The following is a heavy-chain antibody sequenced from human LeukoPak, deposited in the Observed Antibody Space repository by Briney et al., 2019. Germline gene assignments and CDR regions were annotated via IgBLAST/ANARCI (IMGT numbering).Heavy chain of an antibody. CDR2: INHSGSP. J-gene: IGHJ2*01. V-gene: IGHV4-34*01. CDR1: GGSFSGYY. CDR3: ARRLDI. Sequence: SETLSLTCAVYGGSFSGYYWSWIRQPPGKGLEWIGEINHSGSPNYNPSLKSRVTISVDTSKHQFSLKLSSVTAADTAVYFCARRLDIWGRGTLVTVSS.